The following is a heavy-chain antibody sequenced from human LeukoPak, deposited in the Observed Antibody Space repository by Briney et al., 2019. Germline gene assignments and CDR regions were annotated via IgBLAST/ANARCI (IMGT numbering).Heavy chain of an antibody. V-gene: IGHV3-23*01. D-gene: IGHD3-22*01. CDR2: ISGSGGST. Sequence: GGSLRLSCAASGFTFDDYAMHWVRQAPGKGLEWVSAISGSGGSTYYADSVKGRFTISRDNSKNTLYLQMNSLRAEDTAVYYCARLVGYDSSGTFDYWGQGTLVTVSS. CDR1: GFTFDDYA. J-gene: IGHJ4*02. CDR3: ARLVGYDSSGTFDY.